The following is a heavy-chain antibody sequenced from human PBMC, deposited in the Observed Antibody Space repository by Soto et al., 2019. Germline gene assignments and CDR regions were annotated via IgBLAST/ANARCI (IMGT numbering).Heavy chain of an antibody. J-gene: IGHJ4*02. CDR2: IYYSGST. CDR3: AREILTHYYFDY. D-gene: IGHD2-8*01. V-gene: IGHV4-59*01. CDR1: GGSISSYY. Sequence: PSETLSLTCTVSGGSISSYYWSWIRQPPGKGLEWIGYIYYSGSTNYNPSLKSRVTISVDTSKNQFSLKLSSVTAADTAVYYCAREILTHYYFDYWGQGTLVTVSS.